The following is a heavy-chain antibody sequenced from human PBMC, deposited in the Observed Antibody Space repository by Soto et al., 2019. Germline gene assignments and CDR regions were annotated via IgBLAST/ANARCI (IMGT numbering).Heavy chain of an antibody. D-gene: IGHD6-19*01. CDR1: GGSINNRSYF. CDR3: ARQAVDEGYSSGWYFHS. Sequence: QLQLQESGPGLVKPSETLFLTCTVSGGSINNRSYFWGWIRQPPGKGLEWIGSVSYNVRTYYNPSLKSRLTMSVDTSKNQFFLKLSSVTAADTAVYYCARQAVDEGYSSGWYFHSWGQGTLVTVSS. V-gene: IGHV4-39*01. CDR2: VSYNVRT. J-gene: IGHJ4*02.